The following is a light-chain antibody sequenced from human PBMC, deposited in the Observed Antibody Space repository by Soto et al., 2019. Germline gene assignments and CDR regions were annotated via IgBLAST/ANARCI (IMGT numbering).Light chain of an antibody. CDR3: CSISCRFTWV. CDR2: EVT. V-gene: IGLV2-14*01. J-gene: IGLJ1*01. Sequence: QSGLAQPASVSGSPGQSIAISWTGTRRDVGAYNYVSRYQQHPRKAPNLTISEVTNRPSGASARFSGCKSQQATSLATPGLQAEDEADYSCCSISCRFTWVFG. CDR1: RRDVGAYNY.